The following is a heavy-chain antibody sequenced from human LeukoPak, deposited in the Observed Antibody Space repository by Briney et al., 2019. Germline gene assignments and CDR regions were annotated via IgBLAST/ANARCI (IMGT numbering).Heavy chain of an antibody. CDR2: ISSSGSTI. CDR1: GFTFSDYY. V-gene: IGHV3-11*01. D-gene: IGHD3-22*01. J-gene: IGHJ3*02. Sequence: PGGSLRLSCAASGFTFSDYYMSWIRQAPGKGLEWVSHISSSGSTIYYADSVKGRFTISRDNAKNSLYLQMNSLRAEDTAVYYCAREYYYDSSGYRLFDAFDIWGQGTMVTVSS. CDR3: AREYYYDSSGYRLFDAFDI.